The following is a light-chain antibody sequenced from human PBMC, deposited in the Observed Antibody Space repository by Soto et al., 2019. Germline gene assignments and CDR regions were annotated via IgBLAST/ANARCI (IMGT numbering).Light chain of an antibody. CDR3: SSYSTATSPQWV. CDR1: SSDVGGYNY. V-gene: IGLV2-14*01. CDR2: KVS. J-gene: IGLJ3*02. Sequence: QSALTQPASVSVSPGQSITIPCTGTSSDVGGYNYVSWYQQHPGRAPKLVIYKVSDRPSGVSSRFSASKSGNTASLTISGLQAEDEADYYCSSYSTATSPQWVFGGGTKLTVL.